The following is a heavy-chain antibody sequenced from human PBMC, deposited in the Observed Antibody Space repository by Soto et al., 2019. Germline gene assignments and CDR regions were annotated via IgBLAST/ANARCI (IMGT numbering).Heavy chain of an antibody. CDR2: IYYSGST. Sequence: SETLSLTCTVSGGSISSYYWSWIRQPPGKGLEWIGYIYYSGSTNYNPSLKSRVTISVDTSKNQFSLKLSSVTAADTAVYYCARDSTVAGSSYFDYWGQGTLVTVSS. CDR3: ARDSTVAGSSYFDY. J-gene: IGHJ4*02. D-gene: IGHD6-19*01. CDR1: GGSISSYY. V-gene: IGHV4-59*01.